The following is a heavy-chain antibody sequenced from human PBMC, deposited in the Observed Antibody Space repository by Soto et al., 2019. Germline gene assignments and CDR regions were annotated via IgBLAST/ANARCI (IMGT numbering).Heavy chain of an antibody. CDR2: IDPSDSYT. CDR1: GYSFTSYW. J-gene: IGHJ4*02. D-gene: IGHD3-10*01. CDR3: AKSSTPYGSGSYYDY. V-gene: IGHV5-10-1*01. Sequence: XDSLKISCKGSGYSFTSYWISLVRQMPGKGLEWMGRIDPSDSYTNYSPSFQGHVTISADKSISTAYLQWSSLKASDTAMYYCAKSSTPYGSGSYYDYWGQGTLVTVSS.